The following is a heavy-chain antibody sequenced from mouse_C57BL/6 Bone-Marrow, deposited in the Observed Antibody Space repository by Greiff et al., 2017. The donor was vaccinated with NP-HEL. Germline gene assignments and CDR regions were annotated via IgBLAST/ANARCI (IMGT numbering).Heavy chain of an antibody. CDR3: ARNGGFLDY. J-gene: IGHJ2*01. Sequence: QVQLKQSGPGLVQPSQSLSITCTVSGFSLTSYSVHWVRQSPGKGLEWLGVIWSGGSTDYNAAFISRLSISKDNSKSQVFFKMNSLQADDTAIYYCARNGGFLDYWGQGTTLTVSS. CDR2: IWSGGST. V-gene: IGHV2-2*01. CDR1: GFSLTSYS.